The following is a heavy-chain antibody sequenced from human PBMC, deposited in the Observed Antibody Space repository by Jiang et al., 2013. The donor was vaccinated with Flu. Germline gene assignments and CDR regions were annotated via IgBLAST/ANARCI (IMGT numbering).Heavy chain of an antibody. CDR2: INPSGGST. V-gene: IGHV1-46*03. D-gene: IGHD2-15*01. CDR1: GYTFTSYY. CDR3: ARETSYCSGGSCFDD. Sequence: ASGYTFTSYYMHWVRQAPGQGLEWMGIINPSGGSTSYAQKFQGRVTMTRDTSTSTVYMELSSLRSEDTAVYYCARETSYCSGGSCFDDWGQGTLVTVSS. J-gene: IGHJ5*02.